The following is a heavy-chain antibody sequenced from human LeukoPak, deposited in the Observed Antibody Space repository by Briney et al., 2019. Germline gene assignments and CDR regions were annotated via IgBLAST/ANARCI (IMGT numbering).Heavy chain of an antibody. D-gene: IGHD6-13*01. CDR2: ISGSGGST. V-gene: IGHV3-23*01. CDR1: GFTFNNYA. CDR3: AKESGSSSWPIDY. Sequence: PGGSLTLSCAASGFTFNNYAMSWVRQAPGKGLEWVSTISGSGGSTYYADSVKGRFTISRDNSKNTLYLQMNSLRAEDTAVYYCAKESGSSSWPIDYWGQGTLVTVSS. J-gene: IGHJ4*02.